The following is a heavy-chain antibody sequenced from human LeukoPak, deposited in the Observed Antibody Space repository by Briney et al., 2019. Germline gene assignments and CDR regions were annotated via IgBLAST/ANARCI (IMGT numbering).Heavy chain of an antibody. CDR1: GFTFSSYA. Sequence: PGGSLRLSCAASGFTFSSYAMSWVRQAPGKGLEWVSAISGSVGSTYYADSVKGRFTISIDKSKNTLYLQMTSLRAEDTAVYYCARVYDSSGYYYGYWGQGTLVTVSS. V-gene: IGHV3-23*01. CDR2: ISGSVGST. D-gene: IGHD3-22*01. J-gene: IGHJ4*02. CDR3: ARVYDSSGYYYGY.